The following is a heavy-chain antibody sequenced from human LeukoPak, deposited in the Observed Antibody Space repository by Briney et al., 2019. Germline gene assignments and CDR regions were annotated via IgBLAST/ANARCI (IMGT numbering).Heavy chain of an antibody. CDR1: GYTFTSYG. D-gene: IGHD3-22*01. Sequence: ASVKVSCKASGYTFTSYGISWVRQAPGQGLEWMGWISAYNGNTNYAQKFQGRVTMTRDTSISTAYMELSRLRSDDTAVFYCARAPTYYYDSSGYPSDYFDYWGQGTLVTVSS. J-gene: IGHJ4*02. V-gene: IGHV1-18*01. CDR3: ARAPTYYYDSSGYPSDYFDY. CDR2: ISAYNGNT.